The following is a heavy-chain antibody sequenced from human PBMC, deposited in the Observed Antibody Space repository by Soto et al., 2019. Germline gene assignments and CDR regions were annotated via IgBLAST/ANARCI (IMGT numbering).Heavy chain of an antibody. CDR2: IGTAGDP. J-gene: IGHJ4*02. V-gene: IGHV3-13*05. CDR1: AFTFSRKD. D-gene: IGHD2-21*02. Sequence: EVQLVDSGGGLVQPGGSLRLSCAASAFTFSRKDMHWVRQGTGRGLEWVSGIGTAGDPKSPGSVKGRFTISRDNAKNILFLQMNNLRAADTATYYCARRSSQGRTAHGTYFDYWGQGTLVTVSS. CDR3: ARRSSQGRTAHGTYFDY.